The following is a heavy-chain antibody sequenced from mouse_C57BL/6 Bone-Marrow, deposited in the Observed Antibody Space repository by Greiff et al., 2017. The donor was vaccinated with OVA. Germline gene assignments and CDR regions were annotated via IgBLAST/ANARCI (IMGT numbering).Heavy chain of an antibody. V-gene: IGHV1-69*01. CDR1: GYTFTSYW. CDR2: IDPSDSYT. J-gene: IGHJ1*03. Sequence: QVQLQQPGAELVKPGASVKLSCKASGYTFTSYWMHWVKQRPGQGLEWIGEIDPSDSYTNYNQKFKGKSTLTVDKSSSTAYMQLSSLTSEDSAVYYCARRSYYGSSGWYFDVWGTGTTVTVSS. CDR3: ARRSYYGSSGWYFDV. D-gene: IGHD1-1*01.